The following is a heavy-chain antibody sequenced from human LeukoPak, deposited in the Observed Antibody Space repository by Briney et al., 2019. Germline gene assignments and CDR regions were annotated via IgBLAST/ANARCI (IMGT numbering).Heavy chain of an antibody. V-gene: IGHV3-33*01. CDR3: AREDGSYYPPDAFDI. CDR2: IWYDGSNK. J-gene: IGHJ3*02. CDR1: GFTFSSYG. D-gene: IGHD1-26*01. Sequence: PGRSLRLSCAASGFTFSSYGMHWVRQAPGKGLEWVAVIWYDGSNKYYADSVKGRFTISRDNSKNTLYLRMNSLRAEDTAVYYCAREDGSYYPPDAFDIWGQGTMVTVSS.